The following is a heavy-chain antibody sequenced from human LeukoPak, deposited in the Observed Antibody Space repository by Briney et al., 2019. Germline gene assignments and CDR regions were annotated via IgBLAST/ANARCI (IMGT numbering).Heavy chain of an antibody. D-gene: IGHD3-16*02. Sequence: GGSLRLSCAASGFTFSDSYMGWIRQAPGKGLEWISYITSSGSSVYYPDSVKGRFTISRDNAKNSLYLQMNSLRAEDTAVYYCARAGYNFDYWGQGTLVTVSS. J-gene: IGHJ4*02. CDR2: ITSSGSSV. CDR1: GFTFSDSY. V-gene: IGHV3-11*04. CDR3: ARAGYNFDY.